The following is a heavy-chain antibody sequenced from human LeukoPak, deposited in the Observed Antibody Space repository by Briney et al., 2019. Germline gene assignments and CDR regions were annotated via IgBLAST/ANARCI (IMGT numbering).Heavy chain of an antibody. V-gene: IGHV3-21*06. CDR2: ISNTYRDI. Sequence: GRALRLSCAASGFTVSSYGVNWVRQAPGKGLEWVSFISNTYRDIYYADSVRGRFTVSRDNAKNAVYLQMNSLPAEDTAVYYCARDPTSDRFQYFDYWGQGGLVSVSS. CDR3: ARDPTSDRFQYFDY. CDR1: GFTVSSYG. D-gene: IGHD5-24*01. J-gene: IGHJ4*02.